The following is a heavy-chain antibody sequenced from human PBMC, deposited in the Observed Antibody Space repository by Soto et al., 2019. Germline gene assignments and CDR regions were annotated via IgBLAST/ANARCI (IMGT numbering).Heavy chain of an antibody. CDR1: GFTVSSNY. CDR2: IYSGGST. Sequence: GGSLRLSCAASGFTVSSNYMSWVRQAPGKGLEWVSVIYSGGSTYYADSVKGRFTISRDNSKNTLYLQMNSLRAEDTAVYYCARVDWGRYWYFDLWGRGTLVTVSS. CDR3: ARVDWGRYWYFDL. V-gene: IGHV3-53*01. J-gene: IGHJ2*01. D-gene: IGHD7-27*01.